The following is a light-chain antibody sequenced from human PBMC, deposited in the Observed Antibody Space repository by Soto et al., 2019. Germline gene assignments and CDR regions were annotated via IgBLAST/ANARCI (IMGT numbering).Light chain of an antibody. CDR2: GAS. Sequence: EIVLTQSPDTLSVSPGETATLSCRASQSVSSSYLAWYQQKPGQAPRLLIYGASSRATGIPDRFSGSGSGTDFTLTISRLEPEDFAVYYCQQYGSSRGTFGGGTKVEIK. CDR1: QSVSSSY. V-gene: IGKV3-20*01. CDR3: QQYGSSRGT. J-gene: IGKJ4*01.